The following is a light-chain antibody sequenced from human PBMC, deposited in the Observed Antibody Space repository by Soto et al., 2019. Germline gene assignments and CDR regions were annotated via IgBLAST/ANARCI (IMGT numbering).Light chain of an antibody. Sequence: QAVVTQPPSVSGAPGQRVTISCTGSSSKIGAGYDVHWYQQLPGKAPKLLIYGNSNRPSGVPDRFSGSKSGTSASLAITGLQAEDEADYYCQSYDSSLSGGVFGGGTKLTVL. V-gene: IGLV1-40*01. CDR2: GNS. CDR3: QSYDSSLSGGV. J-gene: IGLJ3*02. CDR1: SSKIGAGYD.